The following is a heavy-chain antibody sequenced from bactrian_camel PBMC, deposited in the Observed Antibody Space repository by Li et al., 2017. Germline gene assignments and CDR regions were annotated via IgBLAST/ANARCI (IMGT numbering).Heavy chain of an antibody. CDR1: GYSLVTHC. J-gene: IGHJ4*01. Sequence: HVQLVESGGGSVQPGGSLRLSCAVPGYSLVTHCMGWFRQAPGKQREGVATIDAEGTASYAESVKGRFTIVKVNGKNTLDLFMNSLKPDDSAMYYRATDPGPYDCMVDAVRDWSWGQGTQVTVS. CDR2: IDAEGTA. CDR3: ATDPGPYDCMVDAVRDWS. V-gene: IGHV3S53*01. D-gene: IGHD7*01.